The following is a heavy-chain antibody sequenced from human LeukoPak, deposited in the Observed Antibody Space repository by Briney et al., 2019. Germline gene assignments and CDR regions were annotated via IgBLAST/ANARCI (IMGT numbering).Heavy chain of an antibody. CDR3: AREFYDILTGAFDI. J-gene: IGHJ3*02. CDR1: GFTFSSYW. V-gene: IGHV3-74*01. Sequence: PGGSLRLSCAASGFTFSSYWMHWVRQAPGKGLVWVSRINNDGSTTSYADSVKGRFTFSRDNAKNTLYLQMNSLRADDTAVYYCAREFYDILTGAFDIWGQGTMVTVSS. CDR2: INNDGSTT. D-gene: IGHD3-9*01.